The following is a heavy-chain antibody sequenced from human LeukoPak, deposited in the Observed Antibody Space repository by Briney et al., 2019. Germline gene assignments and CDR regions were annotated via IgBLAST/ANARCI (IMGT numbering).Heavy chain of an antibody. Sequence: GESLKISCKGSGYSFTSYWIGWVRQMPGKGLEWMGIIYPGDSDTRYSPSFQGQVTISADKSISTAYLHRSSLKASDTPMYYCARRTDSSANKLESWGEGNLVTVSS. CDR2: IYPGDSDT. D-gene: IGHD6-25*01. V-gene: IGHV5-51*01. CDR1: GYSFTSYW. J-gene: IGHJ4*02. CDR3: ARRTDSSANKLES.